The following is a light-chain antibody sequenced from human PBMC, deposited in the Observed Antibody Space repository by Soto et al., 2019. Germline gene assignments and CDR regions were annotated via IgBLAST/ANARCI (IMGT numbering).Light chain of an antibody. J-gene: IGLJ1*01. CDR1: SSDIGAYDY. CDR2: EVN. V-gene: IGLV2-8*01. Sequence: QSVLTQPASLSGSPGQSITISCTGTSSDIGAYDYVSWFQQHPGKAPKLMISEVNKRPSGVPDRFSGSKSGNTASLTVSGLQAEDEADYYCSSYAGSNNYVFGTGTKVTVL. CDR3: SSYAGSNNYV.